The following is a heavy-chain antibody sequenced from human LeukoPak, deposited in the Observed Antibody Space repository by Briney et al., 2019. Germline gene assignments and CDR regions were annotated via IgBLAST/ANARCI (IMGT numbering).Heavy chain of an antibody. CDR3: ASSSRELRGYAPWEVMPPFDY. CDR1: GFTFSNYS. V-gene: IGHV3-21*04. CDR2: ISSRSTYI. D-gene: IGHD4-23*01. Sequence: GGSLRLSCAASGFTFSNYSMNWGRQAPGKGLEWVSSISSRSTYIFYAASVKGTFTISRENARNSLYLQMNSLISDDTAVYYCASSSRELRGYAPWEVMPPFDYWGQGTLVTVSS. J-gene: IGHJ4*02.